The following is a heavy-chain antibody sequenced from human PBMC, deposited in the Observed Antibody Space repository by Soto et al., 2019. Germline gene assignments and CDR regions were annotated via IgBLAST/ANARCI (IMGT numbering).Heavy chain of an antibody. CDR1: GFTFSNLW. V-gene: IGHV3-15*01. CDR3: YTYRLMSAMVKFDD. CDR2: IKSKADGGIV. J-gene: IGHJ4*01. Sequence: GGSLRLSCAASGFTFSNLWMSWFRQAPGKGPEWVGRIKSKADGGIVDYAAPVKGRFTISRDDSKNTLYLQMNSLKIDDTAVYYCYTYRLMSAMVKFDDWGHGTLVTVSS. D-gene: IGHD5-18*01.